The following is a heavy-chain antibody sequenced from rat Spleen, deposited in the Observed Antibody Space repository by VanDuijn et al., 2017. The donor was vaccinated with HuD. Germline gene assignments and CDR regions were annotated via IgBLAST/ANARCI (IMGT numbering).Heavy chain of an antibody. D-gene: IGHD1-7*01. Sequence: EVQLVESGGGLVQPGMSLRLSCVTSGITFNKYWMTWIRQAPGKGLEWIASIINTGDGTYYPDSVKGRFTISRDNAKNTLYLQLNSPTTEDTATYYCARVLTMGHYEDCWGQGVMVTVSS. CDR3: ARVLTMGHYEDC. J-gene: IGHJ2*01. V-gene: IGHV5-31*01. CDR2: IINTGDGT. CDR1: GITFNKYW.